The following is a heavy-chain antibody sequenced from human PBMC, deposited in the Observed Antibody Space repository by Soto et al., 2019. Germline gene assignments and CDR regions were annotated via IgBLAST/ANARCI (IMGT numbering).Heavy chain of an antibody. V-gene: IGHV3-23*01. J-gene: IGHJ4*02. CDR3: AKRAPYYFDS. CDR1: GFTYINYA. Sequence: GGSLRLSCAASGFTYINYAMSWVRQAPGKGLEWVSTIGTSGGTYYPDSVRGRFTISRDSSRNTLYLQMNSLRPEDTAVYYCAKRAPYYFDSWGQGTQVTVSS. CDR2: IGTSGGT.